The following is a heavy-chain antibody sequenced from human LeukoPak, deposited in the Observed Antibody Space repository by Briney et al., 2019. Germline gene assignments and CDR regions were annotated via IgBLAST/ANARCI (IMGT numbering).Heavy chain of an antibody. CDR2: ISGSGGTT. CDR3: AREFSGCDY. V-gene: IGHV3-23*01. J-gene: IGHJ4*02. CDR1: GFTFSNAW. D-gene: IGHD6-19*01. Sequence: GGSLRLSCAASGFTFSNAWMSWVRQAPGKGLEWVSAISGSGGTTYYADSVKGRFTISRDNSKNTLYLQMNSLRAEDTAVYYCAREFSGCDYWGQGTLVTVSS.